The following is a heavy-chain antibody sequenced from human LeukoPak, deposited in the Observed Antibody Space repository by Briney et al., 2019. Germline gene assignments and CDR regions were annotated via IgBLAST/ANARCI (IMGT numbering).Heavy chain of an antibody. J-gene: IGHJ3*02. D-gene: IGHD2-2*01. CDR3: ARASGYCSSTSCFLDAFDI. CDR1: GGSISSYY. CDR2: IYTSGST. Sequence: SGTLSLTCTVSGGSISSYYWSWIRQPAGKGLEWIGRIYTSGSTNYNPSLKSRVTMSVDTSKNQFSLKLSSVTAADTAVYYCARASGYCSSTSCFLDAFDIWGQGTMVTVSS. V-gene: IGHV4-4*07.